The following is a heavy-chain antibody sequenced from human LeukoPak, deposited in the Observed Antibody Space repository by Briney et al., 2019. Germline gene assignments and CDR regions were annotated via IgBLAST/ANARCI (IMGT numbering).Heavy chain of an antibody. CDR2: INPNSGGT. CDR3: ARVVYYYYYMDV. V-gene: IGHV1-2*02. CDR1: GYTFTGYY. Sequence: ASLKVSCKASGYTFTGYYMHWVRQAPGQGLEWMGWINPNSGGTNYAQKFQGRVTMTRDTSISTAYMELSRLRSDDTAVYYCARVVYYYYYMDVWGKGTTVTVSS. J-gene: IGHJ6*03.